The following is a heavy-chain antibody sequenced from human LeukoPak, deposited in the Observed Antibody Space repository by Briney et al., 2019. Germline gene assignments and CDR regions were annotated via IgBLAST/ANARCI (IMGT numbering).Heavy chain of an antibody. CDR3: ARGPIAAAGTEGWFDP. CDR1: GFTLSSYS. J-gene: IGHJ5*02. CDR2: ISSSRTSI. Sequence: GGSLRLSCAASGFTLSSYSMNWVRQAPGKGLEWVAYISSSRTSIYYADSVKGRFTISRDNAKNSLYLQMNSLRAEDTAVYYCARGPIAAAGTEGWFDPWGQGTLVTVSS. D-gene: IGHD6-13*01. V-gene: IGHV3-21*01.